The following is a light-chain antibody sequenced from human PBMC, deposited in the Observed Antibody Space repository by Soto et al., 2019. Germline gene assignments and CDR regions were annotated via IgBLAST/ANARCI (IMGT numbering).Light chain of an antibody. CDR1: QSVSSGS. CDR3: QHYHNSPRT. V-gene: IGKV3-20*01. CDR2: AAS. J-gene: IGKJ1*01. Sequence: EIVLTQSPGALSLSPGERATLSCRASQSVSSGSLAWYQQKPGQAPRLLIYAASARATGIPDRFSGSGSGTDFTLTVSRLEPEDFAVYYCQHYHNSPRTFGQGTKVEIK.